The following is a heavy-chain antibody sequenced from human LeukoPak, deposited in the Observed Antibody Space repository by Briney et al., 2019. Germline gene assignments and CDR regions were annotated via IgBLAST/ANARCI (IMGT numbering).Heavy chain of an antibody. Sequence: SETLSLTCTVSGGSISSSSYYWGWIRQPPGKGLEWIGSIYYSGSTNYNPSLKSRVTISVDTSKNQFSLKLSSVTAADTAVYYCARGQGYCSGGSCYPTAWFDYWGQGTLVTVSS. CDR3: ARGQGYCSGGSCYPTAWFDY. CDR2: IYYSGST. V-gene: IGHV4-39*07. D-gene: IGHD2-15*01. J-gene: IGHJ4*02. CDR1: GGSISSSSYY.